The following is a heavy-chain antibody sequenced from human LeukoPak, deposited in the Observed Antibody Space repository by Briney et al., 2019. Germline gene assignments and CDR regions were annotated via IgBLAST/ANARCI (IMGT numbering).Heavy chain of an antibody. V-gene: IGHV3-74*01. D-gene: IGHD6-19*01. CDR3: ARDKAVAALEAFDI. CDR2: MNSDGSST. J-gene: IGHJ3*02. Sequence: GGSLRLSCAASGFTFSSYWVHWVRQAPGKGLVWVSRMNSDGSSTSYADSVKGRFTISRDNAKNTLYLQMNSLRAEDTAVYYCARDKAVAALEAFDIWGQGTMVTVSS. CDR1: GFTFSSYW.